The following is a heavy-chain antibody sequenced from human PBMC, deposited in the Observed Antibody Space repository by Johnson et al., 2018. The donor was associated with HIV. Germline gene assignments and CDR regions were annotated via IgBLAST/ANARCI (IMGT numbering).Heavy chain of an antibody. J-gene: IGHJ3*02. CDR2: IKQDGSEK. Sequence: VHLVESGGGLVKPGGSLRLSCAASGFTFSDYYMSWIRQAPGKGLEWVANIKQDGSEKYYVDSVKGRFTISRDNAKNSLYLQMNSLRAEDTALYYCARAGYSYGLGAFDIWGQGTMVTVSS. D-gene: IGHD5-18*01. V-gene: IGHV3-7*05. CDR1: GFTFSDYY. CDR3: ARAGYSYGLGAFDI.